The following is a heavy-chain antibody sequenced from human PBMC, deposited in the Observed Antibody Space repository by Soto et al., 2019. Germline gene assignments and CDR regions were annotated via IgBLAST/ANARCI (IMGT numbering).Heavy chain of an antibody. CDR1: GYSFTSYW. CDR3: ARPQKQWLAEASFDF. V-gene: IGHV5-51*01. CDR2: IYPGDSDT. J-gene: IGHJ4*02. D-gene: IGHD6-19*01. Sequence: GESLKISCKGSGYSFTSYWIAWVRQMPGKGLEWMGIIYPGDSDTRYSPSFQGQVTISADKSISTAYLQWSSLKASDTAMYYCARPQKQWLAEASFDFWGQGTPVTVSS.